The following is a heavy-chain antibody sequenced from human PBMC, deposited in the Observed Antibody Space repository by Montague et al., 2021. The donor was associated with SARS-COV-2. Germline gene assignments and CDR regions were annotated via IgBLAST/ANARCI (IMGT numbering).Heavy chain of an antibody. CDR1: GGSINGYY. Sequence: SETLSLTCSVSGGSINGYYWNWIRQPAGKGLEWIGRFFSSDKGYYNSSLRSRVTMSVDTSKNQFVLTLKSVTAADTAVYYCAREEYCSNDGCYLYYFQNWGQGTAVTVSS. CDR3: AREEYCSNDGCYLYYFQN. J-gene: IGHJ3*01. V-gene: IGHV4-4*07. D-gene: IGHD2-8*01. CDR2: FFSSDKG.